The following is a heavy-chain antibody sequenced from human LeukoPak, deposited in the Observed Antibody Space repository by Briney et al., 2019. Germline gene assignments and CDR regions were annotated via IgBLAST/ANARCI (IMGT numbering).Heavy chain of an antibody. D-gene: IGHD6-13*01. J-gene: IGHJ4*02. V-gene: IGHV4-39*02. CDR3: ATDVAAAGTGDDY. CDR2: IYYSGSS. CDR1: GGSISSSSYY. Sequence: SETLSLTCTVSGGSISSSSYYWSWIRQPPGKGLEWIGNIYYSGSSYYNPSLKSRVTISVDTSKNQFSLKLSSVTAADTAVYYCATDVAAAGTGDDYRGQGTLVTVSS.